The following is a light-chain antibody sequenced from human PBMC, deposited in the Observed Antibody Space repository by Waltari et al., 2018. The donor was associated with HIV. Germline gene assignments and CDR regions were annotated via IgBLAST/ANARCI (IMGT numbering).Light chain of an antibody. J-gene: IGKJ1*01. CDR3: QQYETDSRT. CDR2: KAT. V-gene: IGKV1-5*03. Sequence: DIQMTQSPSSVSASVGDRVTITCRASEDINKWLAWYQQKPGKAPNLLIYKATVLETGVPSRFSGSVSGTDFTLTINYLQSDDFATYYCQQYETDSRTFGQGTKV. CDR1: EDINKW.